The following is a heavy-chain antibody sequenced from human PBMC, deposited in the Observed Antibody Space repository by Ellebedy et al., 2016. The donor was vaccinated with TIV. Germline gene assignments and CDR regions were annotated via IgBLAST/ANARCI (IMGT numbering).Heavy chain of an antibody. V-gene: IGHV3-66*01. Sequence: GESLKISCAASEFSVRTYYMTWVRQAPGKGLEWVSVIHSGGSAYYADSVRGRFTISRDNSKNAIYLQMNSLRTEDTAVFYCAIIRGGTGQYGMDVWGQGTTVTVSS. CDR3: AIIRGGTGQYGMDV. D-gene: IGHD1-1*01. CDR1: EFSVRTYY. J-gene: IGHJ6*02. CDR2: IHSGGSA.